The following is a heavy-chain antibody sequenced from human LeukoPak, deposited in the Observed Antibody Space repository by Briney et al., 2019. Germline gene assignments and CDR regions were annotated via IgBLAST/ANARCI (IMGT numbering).Heavy chain of an antibody. CDR2: ISYDGSNK. D-gene: IGHD3-22*01. V-gene: IGHV3-30-3*01. J-gene: IGHJ4*02. CDR3: ARDRGYYDSSGTADY. CDR1: GFTFSSYA. Sequence: GRSLRLPCAASGFTFSSYAMHWVRQAPGKGLEWVAVISYDGSNKYYADSVKGRFTISRDNSKNTLYLQMNSLRAEDTAVYYCARDRGYYDSSGTADYWGQGTLVTVSS.